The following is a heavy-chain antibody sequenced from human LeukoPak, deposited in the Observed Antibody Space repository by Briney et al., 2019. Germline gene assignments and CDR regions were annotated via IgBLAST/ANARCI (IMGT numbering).Heavy chain of an antibody. CDR1: GFTFSNAW. CDR3: TQEYFSEGFVI. D-gene: IGHD3-3*01. V-gene: IGHV3-15*01. Sequence: SGGSLRLSCAASGFTFSNAWMNWVRQAPGKGLEWVGRIKRKTDGGTTDYAAPVKGRFTISRDDSKNTLYLQMNSLKTEDTAVYYCTQEYFSEGFVIRGQGTMVTVSS. CDR2: IKRKTDGGTT. J-gene: IGHJ3*02.